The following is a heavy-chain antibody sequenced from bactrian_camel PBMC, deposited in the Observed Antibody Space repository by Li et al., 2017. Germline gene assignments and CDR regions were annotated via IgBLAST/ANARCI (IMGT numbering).Heavy chain of an antibody. Sequence: QVQLVESGGGSVQAGGSLKLSCVASGDISSSCGMSWYRHPPGKDRELVAGMSAAGTTTYADSVKGRFTISVDNAKNTMYLQMDRLTPEDTAMYYCAAGSRLGDLCNGWSTYNYWGQGTQVTVS. V-gene: IGHV3S53*01. CDR1: GDISSSCG. J-gene: IGHJ4*01. D-gene: IGHD5*01. CDR3: AAGSRLGDLCNGWSTYNY. CDR2: MSAAGTT.